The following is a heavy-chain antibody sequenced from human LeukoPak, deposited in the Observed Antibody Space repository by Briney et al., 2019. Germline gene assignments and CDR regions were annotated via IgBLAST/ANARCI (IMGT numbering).Heavy chain of an antibody. V-gene: IGHV4-39*01. CDR3: ARRKWGRGYYFDY. D-gene: IGHD1-26*01. CDR1: GGCISSSNYY. Sequence: SETLSLTFTVSGGCISSSNYYWCWIRQPPAKGLEWIGSVYYSGTTYYNPSLKSRVSISIDTSKKQFSLKLNSVTAADTAVYYCARRKWGRGYYFDYWGQGTLVTVSS. CDR2: VYYSGTT. J-gene: IGHJ4*02.